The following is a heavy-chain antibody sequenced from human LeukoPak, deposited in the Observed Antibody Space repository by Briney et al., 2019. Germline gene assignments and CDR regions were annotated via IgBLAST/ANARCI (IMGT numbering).Heavy chain of an antibody. V-gene: IGHV1-18*01. CDR1: GYTFTKYD. CDR3: ARDRPTYYDFWSATVDY. D-gene: IGHD3-3*01. CDR2: ISAYNGNT. Sequence: ASVKVSCKASGYTFTKYDIHWVRQAPGQGLEWMGWISAYNGNTNYAQKLQGRVTMTTDTSTSTAYMELRSLRSDDTAVYYCARDRPTYYDFWSATVDYWGQGTLVTVSS. J-gene: IGHJ4*02.